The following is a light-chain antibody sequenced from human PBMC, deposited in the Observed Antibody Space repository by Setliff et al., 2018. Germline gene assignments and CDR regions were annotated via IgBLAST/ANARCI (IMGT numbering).Light chain of an antibody. CDR3: SSYASSSIPYV. CDR2: DVS. V-gene: IGLV2-14*03. CDR1: SSDVGGYNL. Sequence: QSALTQPASVSGSPGQSITISCTGTSSDVGGYNLVSWYQQHPGKVPRLMIYDVSNRPSGVSNRFSGSEIGNTASLTISGLQTEDEADYYCSSYASSSIPYVFGSGTKVTVL. J-gene: IGLJ1*01.